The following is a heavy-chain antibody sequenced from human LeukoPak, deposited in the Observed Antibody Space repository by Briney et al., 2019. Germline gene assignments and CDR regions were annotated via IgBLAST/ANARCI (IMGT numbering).Heavy chain of an antibody. Sequence: ASVKVSCKASGYTFTSYYMHWVRQAPGQGLEWMGIINPSGGSTSYAQKFQGRVTMTRDTSTSTVYMELSGLRSGDTAVYYCARDLELFYYYYGMDVWGQGTTVTVSS. V-gene: IGHV1-46*01. CDR1: GYTFTSYY. CDR3: ARDLELFYYYYGMDV. D-gene: IGHD1-7*01. CDR2: INPSGGST. J-gene: IGHJ6*02.